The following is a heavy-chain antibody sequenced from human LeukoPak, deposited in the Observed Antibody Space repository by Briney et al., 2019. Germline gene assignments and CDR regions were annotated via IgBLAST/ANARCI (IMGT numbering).Heavy chain of an antibody. CDR2: IHYSGST. D-gene: IGHD5-18*01. J-gene: IGHJ4*02. Sequence: SETLSLTCTVSGGSISSYYWSWIRQPPGKGLEWIGYIHYSGSTNYNPSLKSRVTISLDTSKNQFSLKLSSVTAADTAVYYCARVLGYSYGYPFDHWGQGTLVTVSS. V-gene: IGHV4-59*01. CDR3: ARVLGYSYGYPFDH. CDR1: GGSISSYY.